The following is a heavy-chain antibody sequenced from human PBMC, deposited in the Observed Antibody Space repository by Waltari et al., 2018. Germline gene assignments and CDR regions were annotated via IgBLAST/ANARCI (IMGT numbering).Heavy chain of an antibody. V-gene: IGHV3-7*03. J-gene: IGHJ4*02. CDR2: IYRDGSAT. CDR3: ARSPGGRPSDY. Sequence: EVQLVESGGGLVQPGGSLRLSCAASGFSITTYWMNWFRQAPGKGRGWVAHIYRDGSATYYTDSVKGRFTISRDNAKNSVSLQLNSLKAEDTAVYFCARSPGGRPSDYWGQGTLVTVSS. D-gene: IGHD3-16*01. CDR1: GFSITTYW.